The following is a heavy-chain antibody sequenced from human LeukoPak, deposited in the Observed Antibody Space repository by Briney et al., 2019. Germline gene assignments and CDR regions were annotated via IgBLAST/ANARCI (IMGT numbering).Heavy chain of an antibody. J-gene: IGHJ4*02. CDR3: ARMRHYYGSGSYFRRTDNEFDY. CDR2: INHSGST. Sequence: SETPSLTCAVYGGSFSGYYWSWIRQPPGKGLEWIGEINHSGSTNYNPSLKSRVTISVDTSKNQFSLKLSSVTAADTAVYYCARMRHYYGSGSYFRRTDNEFDYWGQGTLVTVSS. CDR1: GGSFSGYY. D-gene: IGHD3-10*01. V-gene: IGHV4-34*01.